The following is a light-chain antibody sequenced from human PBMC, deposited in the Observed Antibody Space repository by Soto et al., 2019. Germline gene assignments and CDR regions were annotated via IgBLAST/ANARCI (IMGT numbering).Light chain of an antibody. CDR2: GAS. CDR1: QSVSSSY. J-gene: IGKJ1*01. CDR3: QQYGSSPWT. Sequence: EIVLTQSPGTLSLSPGERATLSCRASQSVSSSYLAWNQQKTGQAPRPLIYGASSRAIGIPDRFSGSGSGTDFTLTISRLEPEDFAVYYCQQYGSSPWTFGQGTKVDIK. V-gene: IGKV3-20*01.